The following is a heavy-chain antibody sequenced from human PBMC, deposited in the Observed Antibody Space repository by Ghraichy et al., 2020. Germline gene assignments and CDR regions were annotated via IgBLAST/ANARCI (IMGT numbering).Heavy chain of an antibody. CDR3: ASAPSSSPGNYFDY. J-gene: IGHJ4*02. V-gene: IGHV4-34*01. D-gene: IGHD6-6*01. Sequence: SETLSLTCAVYGGSFSGYYWSWIRQPPGKGLEWIGEINHSGSTNYNPSLKSRVTISVDTSKNQFSLKLSSVTAADTAVYYCASAPSSSPGNYFDYWGQGTLVTVSS. CDR1: GGSFSGYY. CDR2: INHSGST.